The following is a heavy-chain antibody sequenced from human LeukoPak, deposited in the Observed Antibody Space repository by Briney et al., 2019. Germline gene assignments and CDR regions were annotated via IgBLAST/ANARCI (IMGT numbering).Heavy chain of an antibody. CDR3: ARVDSSGWYGAFDY. J-gene: IGHJ4*02. Sequence: PSETLSLTCTVSGGSISSYYWSWIRQPPGKGLEWVGYIYYSGSTNYNPYLKSRVTISVDTSKNQFSLKLSSVTAADTAAYYCARVDSSGWYGAFDYWGQGTLVTVSS. CDR2: IYYSGST. CDR1: GGSISSYY. V-gene: IGHV4-59*08. D-gene: IGHD6-19*01.